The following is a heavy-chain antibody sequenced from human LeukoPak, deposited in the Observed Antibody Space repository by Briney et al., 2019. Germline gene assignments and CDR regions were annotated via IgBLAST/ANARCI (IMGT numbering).Heavy chain of an antibody. D-gene: IGHD5-12*01. CDR3: ARVQIGYSGYEGWFDP. CDR1: GGSISSSNW. V-gene: IGHV4-4*02. CDR2: IYHSGST. Sequence: SETLSLTCAVSGGSISSSNWWSWVRQPPGKGLEWIGEIYHSGSTNYNPSLKSRVTISVDKSKNQFSLKLSSVTAADTAVYYCARVQIGYSGYEGWFDPWGQGTLVTVSS. J-gene: IGHJ5*02.